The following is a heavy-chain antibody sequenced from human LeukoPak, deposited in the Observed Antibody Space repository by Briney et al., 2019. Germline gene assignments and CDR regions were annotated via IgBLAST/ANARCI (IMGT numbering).Heavy chain of an antibody. J-gene: IGHJ6*04. D-gene: IGHD2-15*01. Sequence: GGSLRLSCVVSELTFSSYGMHWVRQAPGKGLEWVAVISYDGSNKYYADSVKGRFTISRDNSKNTLYLQMNSLRAEDTAVFYCAKDAPPCSGGSCYSGYYFYGMDVWGKGTTVTVSS. CDR3: AKDAPPCSGGSCYSGYYFYGMDV. CDR1: ELTFSSYG. CDR2: ISYDGSNK. V-gene: IGHV3-30*18.